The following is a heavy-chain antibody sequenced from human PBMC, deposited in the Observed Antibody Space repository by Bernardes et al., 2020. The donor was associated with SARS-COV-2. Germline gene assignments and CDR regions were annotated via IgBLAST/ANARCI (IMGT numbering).Heavy chain of an antibody. CDR3: ARAVWGIWHFDL. D-gene: IGHD3-16*01. CDR1: GGSISSGGYY. CDR2: IYYSGST. Sequence: SETLSLTCTVSGGSISSGGYYWSWIRQHPGKGLEWIGYIYYSGSTYYNPSLKSRLTISVDTSKNQFSLKLSSVTAADTAVYYCARAVWGIWHFDLWGRDTLVTVSS. J-gene: IGHJ2*01. V-gene: IGHV4-31*03.